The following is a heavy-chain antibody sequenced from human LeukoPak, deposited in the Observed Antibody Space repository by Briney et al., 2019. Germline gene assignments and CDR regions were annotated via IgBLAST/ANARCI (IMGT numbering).Heavy chain of an antibody. CDR2: INHSGST. V-gene: IGHV4-34*01. CDR3: ARRRWGAAAGTRGWFDP. CDR1: GGSFSGYD. D-gene: IGHD6-13*01. Sequence: PSETLSLTCAVYGGSFSGYDWSWIRQPPGKGLEWIGEINHSGSTNYNPSLKSRVTISVDTSKNQFSLKLSSVTAADTAVYYCARRRWGAAAGTRGWFDPWGQGTLVTVSS. J-gene: IGHJ5*02.